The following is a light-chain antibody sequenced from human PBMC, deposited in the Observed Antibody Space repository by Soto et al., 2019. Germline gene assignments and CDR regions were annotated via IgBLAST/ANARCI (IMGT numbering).Light chain of an antibody. CDR2: NNN. V-gene: IGLV1-40*01. Sequence: QSVLTQPPSVSGAPGEGVAISCTGSSSNVGAGYDVHWYQQLPGTAPKLLIYNNNNRPSGVPDRFSGSRSGTSASLAITGLQADDEADYHCQSYDSSLGGVVFGGGTKLTVL. CDR1: SSNVGAGYD. CDR3: QSYDSSLGGVV. J-gene: IGLJ3*02.